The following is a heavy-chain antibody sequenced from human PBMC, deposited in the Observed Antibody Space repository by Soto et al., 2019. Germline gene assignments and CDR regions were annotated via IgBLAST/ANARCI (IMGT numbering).Heavy chain of an antibody. CDR1: GFTFISYG. V-gene: IGHV3-30*18. Sequence: GSLRLSCAASGFTFISYGMHWVRQAPGKGLEWVAVISYDGSNKYYADSVKGRFTISRDNSKNTLYLQMNSLRAEDTAVYYCAKGVRYYYDSSGYPDFNWGQGTLVTVSS. D-gene: IGHD3-22*01. CDR2: ISYDGSNK. J-gene: IGHJ4*02. CDR3: AKGVRYYYDSSGYPDFN.